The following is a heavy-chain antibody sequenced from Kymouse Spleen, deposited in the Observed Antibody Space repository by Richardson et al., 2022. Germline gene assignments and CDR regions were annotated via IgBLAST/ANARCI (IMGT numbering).Heavy chain of an antibody. V-gene: IGHV3-33*01. D-gene: IGHD6-13*01. Sequence: QVQLVESGGGVVQPGRSLRLSCAASGFTFSSYGMHWVRQAPGKGLEWVAVIWYDGSNKYYADSVKGRFTISRDNSKNTLYLQMNSLRAEDTAVYYCARAPGIAAAGTFDYWGQGTLVTVSS. J-gene: IGHJ4*02. CDR2: IWYDGSNK. CDR3: ARAPGIAAAGTFDY. CDR1: GFTFSSYG.